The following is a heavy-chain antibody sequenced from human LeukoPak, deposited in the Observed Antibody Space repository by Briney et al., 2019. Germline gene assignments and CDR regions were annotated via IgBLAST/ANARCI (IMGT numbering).Heavy chain of an antibody. CDR1: GGSLSSYY. J-gene: IGHJ4*02. V-gene: IGHV4-34*01. Sequence: SETLSLTCTVSGGSLSSYYWSWIRQPPAKGLEWIGEITPSGSTNYNPSLKSRVSISIDTSKKKLSLRLTSVTAADSAVYYCASSFYYDSRDYWGQGTLVTVSS. D-gene: IGHD3-22*01. CDR3: ASSFYYDSRDY. CDR2: ITPSGST.